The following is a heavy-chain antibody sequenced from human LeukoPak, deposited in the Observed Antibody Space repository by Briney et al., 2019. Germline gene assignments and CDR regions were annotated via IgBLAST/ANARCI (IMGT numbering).Heavy chain of an antibody. CDR1: RFTFSACG. V-gene: IGHV3-30*18. J-gene: IGHJ4*02. CDR3: AKGTAVDRQYFEN. Sequence: GRSLRLSCAASRFTFSACGMHWVRQDPGKGLEWVAAISFDGSHKYYADSVKGRFTISRDNSMNTLYLQMNSLRAEDTAVYYCAKGTAVDRQYFENWGQGTLVTVSS. D-gene: IGHD1-1*01. CDR2: ISFDGSHK.